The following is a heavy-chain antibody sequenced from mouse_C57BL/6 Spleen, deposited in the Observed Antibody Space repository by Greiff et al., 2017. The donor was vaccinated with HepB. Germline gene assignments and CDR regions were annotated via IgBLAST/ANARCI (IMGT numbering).Heavy chain of an antibody. V-gene: IGHV5-4*01. Sequence: EVQLVESGGGLVKPGGSLKLSCAASGFTFSSYAMSWVRQTPEKRLEWVATISDGGSYTYYPDNVKGRFTISRDNAKKNLYLQMSHLKSEDTAMYYCARSAYYYGSSPFAYWGQGTLVTVSA. D-gene: IGHD1-1*01. J-gene: IGHJ3*01. CDR3: ARSAYYYGSSPFAY. CDR2: ISDGGSYT. CDR1: GFTFSSYA.